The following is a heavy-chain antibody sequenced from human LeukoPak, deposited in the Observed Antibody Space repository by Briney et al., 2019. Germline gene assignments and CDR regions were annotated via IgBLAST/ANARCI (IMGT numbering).Heavy chain of an antibody. D-gene: IGHD2-15*01. CDR3: AKDPPNTYCSGGSCSPFYFDY. V-gene: IGHV3-74*01. CDR1: GFTFSSYW. J-gene: IGHJ4*02. CDR2: INSDWSST. Sequence: PGGCLRLSCAASGFTFSSYWMHWVSQAPGKGLVWVSRINSDWSSTRYADSVKSRVTISRDNAKNTLYLQMNSLRAEDTAVYYCAKDPPNTYCSGGSCSPFYFDYWGQGTLVTVSS.